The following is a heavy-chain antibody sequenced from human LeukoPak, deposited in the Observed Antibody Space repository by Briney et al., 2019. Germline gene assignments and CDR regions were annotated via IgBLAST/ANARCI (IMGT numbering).Heavy chain of an antibody. J-gene: IGHJ5*02. CDR2: IKQDGSEK. D-gene: IGHD6-13*01. Sequence: PGRSLRLSCAASGFTFSSYWMSWVRQAPGKGLEWVANIKQDGSEKYYVDSVKGRFTISRDNAKNSLYLQMNSLRAEDTAVYYCARDHHGSSWPNWFDPWGQGTLVTVSS. V-gene: IGHV3-7*04. CDR3: ARDHHGSSWPNWFDP. CDR1: GFTFSSYW.